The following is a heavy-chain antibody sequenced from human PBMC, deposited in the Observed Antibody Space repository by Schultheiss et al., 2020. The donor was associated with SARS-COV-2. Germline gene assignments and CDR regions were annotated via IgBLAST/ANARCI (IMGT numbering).Heavy chain of an antibody. CDR2: IDWDDDK. J-gene: IGHJ3*02. V-gene: IGHV2-70*04. D-gene: IGHD3-22*01. CDR3: ARTPRGYYYDSSGYYYGDAFDI. Sequence: SGPTLVKPTQTLTLTCTFSGFSLSTSGMRVSWIRQPPGKALEWLARIDWDDDKFYSTSLKTRLTISKDTSKNQVVLTMTNMDPVDTATYYCARTPRGYYYDSSGYYYGDAFDIWGQGTMVTVSS. CDR1: GFSLSTSGMR.